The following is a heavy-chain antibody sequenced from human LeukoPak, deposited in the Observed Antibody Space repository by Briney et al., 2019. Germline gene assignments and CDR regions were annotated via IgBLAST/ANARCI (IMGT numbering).Heavy chain of an antibody. J-gene: IGHJ3*02. Sequence: GESLKISCKGSGYSFADYWVGWVRQVPGKGLEWMGIIFPRDTILLYSPSFQGQVTISADKSISTAYLQWSSLKASDTAMYYCARTGSYSGYDYGDDAFDIWGQGTTVTVSS. CDR1: GYSFADYW. D-gene: IGHD5-12*01. V-gene: IGHV5-51*01. CDR3: ARTGSYSGYDYGDDAFDI. CDR2: IFPRDTIL.